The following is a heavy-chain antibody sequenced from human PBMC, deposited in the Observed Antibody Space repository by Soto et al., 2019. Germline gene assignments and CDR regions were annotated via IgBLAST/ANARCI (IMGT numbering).Heavy chain of an antibody. V-gene: IGHV1-69*13. J-gene: IGHJ4*02. CDR2: IIPIFGTA. Sequence: KESGASVKVSCKASGGTFSSYAISWVRQAPGQGLEWMGGIIPIFGTANYAQKFQGRVTITADESTSTAYMELSSLRSEDTAVYYCAIASSSSAPGVDYWGQGTLVTVSS. D-gene: IGHD6-6*01. CDR1: GGTFSSYA. CDR3: AIASSSSAPGVDY.